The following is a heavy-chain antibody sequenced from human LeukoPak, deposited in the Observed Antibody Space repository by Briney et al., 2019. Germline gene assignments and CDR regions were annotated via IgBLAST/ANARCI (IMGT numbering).Heavy chain of an antibody. J-gene: IGHJ4*02. D-gene: IGHD3-22*01. Sequence: PSETLSLTCAVYGGSFSGYYWSWIRQPPGKGLEWIGEINHSGSTNYNPSLKSRVTISVDTSKNQFSLKLSSVTAADTAVYYCARTYYYDSSGYYSGYWGQGTLVTVSS. CDR2: INHSGST. CDR1: GGSFSGYY. CDR3: ARTYYYDSSGYYSGY. V-gene: IGHV4-34*01.